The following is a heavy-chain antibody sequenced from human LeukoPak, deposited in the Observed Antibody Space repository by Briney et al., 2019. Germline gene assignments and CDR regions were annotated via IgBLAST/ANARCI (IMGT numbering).Heavy chain of an antibody. J-gene: IGHJ4*02. V-gene: IGHV1-69*04. CDR2: IIPILGIA. Sequence: GASVKVSCKASGGTFSSYAISWVRQAPGQGLEWMGRIIPILGIANYAQKFQGRVTIIADKSTSTAYMELSSLRSEDTAVYYCATISSSWYYYFDYWGQGTLVTVSS. CDR3: ATISSSWYYYFDY. CDR1: GGTFSSYA. D-gene: IGHD6-13*01.